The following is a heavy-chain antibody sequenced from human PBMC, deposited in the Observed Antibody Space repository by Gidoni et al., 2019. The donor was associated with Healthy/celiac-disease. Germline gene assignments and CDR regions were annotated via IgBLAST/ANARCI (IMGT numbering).Heavy chain of an antibody. CDR1: GFTLRSSA. D-gene: IGHD4-17*01. V-gene: IGHV3-23*01. CDR2: ISGSGGST. J-gene: IGHJ4*02. CDR3: AKDQFFMTTVTLDY. Sequence: EVQLLESGGGLVQPGGSLRLSCEASGFTLRSSAMNWVRQAPGKGLEWVSGISGSGGSTNYADSVKGRFTVSRDTSKNTLYLQMNSLRADDTAIYYCAKDQFFMTTVTLDYWGQGTLVTVSS.